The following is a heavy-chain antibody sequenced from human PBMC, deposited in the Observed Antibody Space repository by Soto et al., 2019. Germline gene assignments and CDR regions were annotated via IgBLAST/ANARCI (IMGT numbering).Heavy chain of an antibody. Sequence: QVQLVESGGGVVQPGRSLRLSCAASGFTFSSYAMHWVRQAPGKGLEWVAVISYDGSNKYYADSVKGRFTISRDNSKNTLYLKMNSLRSEDTALYYCARNDWNYENYYYGMDVWGQGTTVTVSS. J-gene: IGHJ6*02. CDR2: ISYDGSNK. CDR3: ARNDWNYENYYYGMDV. D-gene: IGHD1-7*01. CDR1: GFTFSSYA. V-gene: IGHV3-30-3*01.